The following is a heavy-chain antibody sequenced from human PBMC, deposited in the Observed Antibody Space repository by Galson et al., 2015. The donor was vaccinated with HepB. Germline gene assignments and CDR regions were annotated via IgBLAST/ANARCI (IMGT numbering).Heavy chain of an antibody. CDR3: AKDDSRTYIDV. CDR2: ILYDGETK. Sequence: SLRLSCAASGFSFSSYAMHWVRQPPGKGLEWVAHILYDGETKYYGDSVRGRFTISRDNSMLYLQMNSLRSEDTAVYFCAKDDSRTYIDVWGSGTTGIVSS. CDR1: GFSFSSYA. V-gene: IGHV3-30*18. J-gene: IGHJ6*03.